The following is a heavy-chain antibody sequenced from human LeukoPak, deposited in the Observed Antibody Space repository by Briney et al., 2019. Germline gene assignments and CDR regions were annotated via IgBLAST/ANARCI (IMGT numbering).Heavy chain of an antibody. J-gene: IGHJ4*02. V-gene: IGHV1-3*01. D-gene: IGHD7-27*01. CDR3: ARGPLGRNGDYFDY. CDR2: INAGNGNT. CDR1: GYTFTSYA. Sequence: ASVKVSCKASGYTFTSYAIQWVGQAPGQRLEWMGWINAGNGNTKYSQNLQGRVTITRDTSASTAYMELSSLRSEDTAVYYCARGPLGRNGDYFDYWGQGTLVTVSS.